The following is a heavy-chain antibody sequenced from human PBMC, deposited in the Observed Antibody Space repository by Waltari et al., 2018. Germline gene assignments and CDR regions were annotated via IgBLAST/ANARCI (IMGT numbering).Heavy chain of an antibody. CDR3: AREAYYYDSSGYFDDAFDI. CDR2: SIPSFGTA. D-gene: IGHD3-22*01. J-gene: IGHJ3*02. CDR1: GGTFSSYA. V-gene: IGHV1-69*01. Sequence: QVQLVQSGAEVKKPGSSVKVSCKASGGTFSSYAISWWRQAPGQGLEWMGRSIPSFGTANYAQKFQGRVTITADESTSTAYMELSSLRSEDTAVYYCAREAYYYDSSGYFDDAFDIWGQGTMVTVSS.